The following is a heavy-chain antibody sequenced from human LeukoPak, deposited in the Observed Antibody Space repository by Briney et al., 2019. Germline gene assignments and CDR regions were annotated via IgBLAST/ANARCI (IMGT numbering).Heavy chain of an antibody. J-gene: IGHJ5*02. Sequence: SETLSLTCTVSGDSVSSGSYLWSWIRQPPGKGLEWIGYISYSGSTSYNSSLKSRVTISVDTSENQFSLKLSSMTAADTAVYFCVKMAEWFDPWGQGTLVTVSS. D-gene: IGHD5-24*01. V-gene: IGHV4-61*01. CDR3: VKMAEWFDP. CDR2: ISYSGST. CDR1: GDSVSSGSYL.